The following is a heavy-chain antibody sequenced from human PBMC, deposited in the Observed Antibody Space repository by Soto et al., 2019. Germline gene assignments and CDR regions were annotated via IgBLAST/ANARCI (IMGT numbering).Heavy chain of an antibody. D-gene: IGHD3-3*01. V-gene: IGHV3-23*01. J-gene: IGHJ5*02. Sequence: GGSLRLSCAASGFTFSSYAMSWVRQAPGKGLEWVSAISGSGGSTYYAASVKGRFNISRDNSKNTLYLQMNSLRAEDPAVYYCAKSEVVVPAARYYDFWSGYSPYNWFDPWGQGTLVTVSS. CDR2: ISGSGGST. CDR1: GFTFSSYA. CDR3: AKSEVVVPAARYYDFWSGYSPYNWFDP.